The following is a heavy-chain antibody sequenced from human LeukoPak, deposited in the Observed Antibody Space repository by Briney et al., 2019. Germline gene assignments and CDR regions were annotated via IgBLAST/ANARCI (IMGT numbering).Heavy chain of an antibody. Sequence: GGSLRLSCAASGFIFDDYGMSWVRQVPGEGLEWVSGINWSGDSTGYAESVKGRFTISRDNSKNTLYLQMNSLRAEDTAVYYCANDLVGAKAFDIWGQGTMVTVSS. J-gene: IGHJ3*02. D-gene: IGHD1-26*01. V-gene: IGHV3-20*04. CDR3: ANDLVGAKAFDI. CDR1: GFIFDDYG. CDR2: INWSGDST.